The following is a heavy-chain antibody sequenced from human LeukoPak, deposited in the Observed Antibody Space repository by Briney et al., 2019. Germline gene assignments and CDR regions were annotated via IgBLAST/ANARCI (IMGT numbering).Heavy chain of an antibody. D-gene: IGHD3-22*01. CDR3: ARDGAANSSGYYYYQMADY. J-gene: IGHJ4*02. V-gene: IGHV1-18*01. CDR2: ISAYNGNT. CDR1: GYTFTSYG. Sequence: GASVKVSCKDSGYTFTSYGISWVRQAPGQGLEWMGWISAYNGNTNYAQKLQGRVTMTTDTSTSTAYMELRSLRSDDTAVYYCARDGAANSSGYYYYQMADYWGQGTLVTVSS.